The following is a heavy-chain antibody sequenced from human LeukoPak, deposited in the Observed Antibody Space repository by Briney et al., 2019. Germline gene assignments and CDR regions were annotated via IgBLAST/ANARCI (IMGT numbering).Heavy chain of an antibody. D-gene: IGHD3-22*01. J-gene: IGHJ4*02. Sequence: SQTLSLTCAVSGGSISSGGYSWSWIRQPPGKGLEWIGYIYHSGSTYYNPSLKSRVTISVDRSKNQFSLKLSSVTAADTAVYYCARGKDYYDSSGYPDYWGQGTLVTVSS. CDR2: IYHSGST. V-gene: IGHV4-30-2*01. CDR3: ARGKDYYDSSGYPDY. CDR1: GGSISSGGYS.